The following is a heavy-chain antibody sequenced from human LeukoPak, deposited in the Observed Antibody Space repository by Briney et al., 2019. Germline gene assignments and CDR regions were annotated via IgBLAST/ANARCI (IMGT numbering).Heavy chain of an antibody. CDR2: ISSGSSTI. D-gene: IGHD1-26*01. J-gene: IGHJ4*02. Sequence: GRSLRLSCAASGFTFSSYWMTWVRQAPGTGLEWVSYISSGSSTIYYADSVKGRFTISRDNAKNSLYLQMNSLRAEDTAVYYCAREVGSYYVINYFDYWGQGTLVTVSS. CDR3: AREVGSYYVINYFDY. CDR1: GFTFSSYW. V-gene: IGHV3-48*01.